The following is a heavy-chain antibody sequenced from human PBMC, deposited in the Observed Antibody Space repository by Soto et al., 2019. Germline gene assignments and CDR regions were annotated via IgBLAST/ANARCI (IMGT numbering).Heavy chain of an antibody. D-gene: IGHD3-3*01. CDR3: ARESKWSGYFDY. Sequence: ASETLSPPRTVSGGSIRGYYWSLIRQPPGKGLEWIGYIYYSGTTDYNPSLKSRVTISVDTFNNQFSLRLSSVTAADTAVYYCARESKWSGYFDYWGQGPLVTVSS. CDR2: IYYSGTT. V-gene: IGHV4-59*01. J-gene: IGHJ4*02. CDR1: GGSIRGYY.